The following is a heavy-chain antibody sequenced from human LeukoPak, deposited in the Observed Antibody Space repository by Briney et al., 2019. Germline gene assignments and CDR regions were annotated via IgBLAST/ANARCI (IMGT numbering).Heavy chain of an antibody. CDR3: AREGDPPGFYYYHHLDV. V-gene: IGHV3-21*01. Sequence: PGGSLRLSCAASGFDFSIYALDWVRQAPGRGLEWVSSISSGSSFQNYADSVKGRFTISRDNAKNSVYLQMNRLRAEDTAVYFCAREGDPPGFYYYHHLDVWGKGTTVTVSS. CDR1: GFDFSIYA. D-gene: IGHD3-16*01. J-gene: IGHJ6*03. CDR2: ISSGSSFQ.